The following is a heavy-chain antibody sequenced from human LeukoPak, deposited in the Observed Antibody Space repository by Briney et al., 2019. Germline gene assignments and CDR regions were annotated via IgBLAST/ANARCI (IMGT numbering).Heavy chain of an antibody. D-gene: IGHD3-3*01. Sequence: GGSLRLSCAASGFTFSSYAMSWVRQAPGKGLEWVSAISGSGGSTYYADSVKGRFTISRDNSKNTLYLQMNSLRAEDTAVYYCAKGSKGLLFTRDYYMDVWGKGTTVTISS. V-gene: IGHV3-23*01. CDR2: ISGSGGST. J-gene: IGHJ6*03. CDR1: GFTFSSYA. CDR3: AKGSKGLLFTRDYYMDV.